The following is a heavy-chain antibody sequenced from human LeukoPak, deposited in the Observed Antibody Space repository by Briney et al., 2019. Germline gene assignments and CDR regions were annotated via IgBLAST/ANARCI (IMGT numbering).Heavy chain of an antibody. CDR2: ISYDGSNK. J-gene: IGHJ4*02. CDR1: GFTFSSYG. CDR3: AKDMGDGYSLDY. D-gene: IGHD5-24*01. Sequence: GGSLSLSCAASGFTFSSYGMHWVRQAPGKGLEWVAVISYDGSNKYYADAVKGRFTISRDNSKNTLYLQMNSLRAEDTAVYYCAKDMGDGYSLDYWGQGTLVTVSS. V-gene: IGHV3-30*18.